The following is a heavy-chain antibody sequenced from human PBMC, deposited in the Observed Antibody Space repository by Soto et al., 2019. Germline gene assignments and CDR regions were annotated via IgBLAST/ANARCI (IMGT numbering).Heavy chain of an antibody. J-gene: IGHJ5*02. CDR3: ARGEDTAMVALGGWFDP. Sequence: QVQLVQSGAAVKKPGSSVKVSCKASGGTFSSYTISWVRQAPGQGLEWMGRIIPILGIANYAQKFQGRVTITADKSTSTAYMELSSLRSEDTAVYYCARGEDTAMVALGGWFDPWGQGTLVTVSS. D-gene: IGHD5-18*01. CDR2: IIPILGIA. V-gene: IGHV1-69*02. CDR1: GGTFSSYT.